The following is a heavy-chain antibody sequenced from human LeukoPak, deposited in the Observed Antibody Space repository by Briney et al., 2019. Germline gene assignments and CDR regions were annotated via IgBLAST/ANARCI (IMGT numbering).Heavy chain of an antibody. CDR3: AHSAHYYDSSGYWDKILDAFDI. CDR2: IYWDDDK. CDR1: GFSLSTSGVG. V-gene: IGHV2-5*02. J-gene: IGHJ3*02. Sequence: VSGPTLVEPTRTLTLTCTFPGFSLSTSGVGVGWIRQPPGKALEWLALIYWDDDKRYSPSLKSRLTITKDTSKNQVVLTMTNMDPVDTATYYCAHSAHYYDSSGYWDKILDAFDIWGQGTMVTVSS. D-gene: IGHD3-22*01.